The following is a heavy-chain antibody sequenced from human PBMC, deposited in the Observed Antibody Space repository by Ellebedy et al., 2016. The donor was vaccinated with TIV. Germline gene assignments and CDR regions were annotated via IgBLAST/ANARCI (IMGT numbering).Heavy chain of an antibody. CDR1: GYTFTGYY. V-gene: IGHV1-69*13. Sequence: AASVKVSCKASGYTFTGYYMHWVRQAPGQGLEWMGGIIPIFGTANYAQKFQGRVTITADESTSTAYMELSSLRSEDTAVYYCASHGRCSSTSCYGPYYYYGMDVWGQGTTVTVSS. CDR2: IIPIFGTA. J-gene: IGHJ6*02. D-gene: IGHD2-2*01. CDR3: ASHGRCSSTSCYGPYYYYGMDV.